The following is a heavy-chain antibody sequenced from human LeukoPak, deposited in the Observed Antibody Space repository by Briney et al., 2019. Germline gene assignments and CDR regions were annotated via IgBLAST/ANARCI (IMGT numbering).Heavy chain of an antibody. D-gene: IGHD6-19*01. Sequence: SETLSLTCTVSGDSISSDNYYWNWIRQPPGKGLEWIGEIYHSGSTNYNPSLKSRVTISVDKSKNQFSLKPSSVTAADTAVYYCARYSTWLEVHWGQGTLVTVSS. CDR2: IYHSGST. CDR3: ARYSTWLEVH. CDR1: GDSISSDNYY. V-gene: IGHV4-39*07. J-gene: IGHJ1*01.